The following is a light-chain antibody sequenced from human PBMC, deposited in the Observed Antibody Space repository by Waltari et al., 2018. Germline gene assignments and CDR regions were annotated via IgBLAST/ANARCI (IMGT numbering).Light chain of an antibody. J-gene: IGKJ2*01. CDR3: HQLNTYPRT. V-gene: IGKV1-9*01. Sequence: IQLTQSPSSLSASVGDRVTITCRASQDISGYLAWYQQKPGQAPKVLIYAASTLQSGVPSRFSGSGSGTDFTLTISSLQPEDFATYYCHQLNTYPRTFGQGTKLEI. CDR1: QDISGY. CDR2: AAS.